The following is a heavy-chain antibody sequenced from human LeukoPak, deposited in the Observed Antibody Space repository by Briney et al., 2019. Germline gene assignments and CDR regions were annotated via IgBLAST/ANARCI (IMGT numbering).Heavy chain of an antibody. CDR2: IFHNGKT. V-gene: IGHV4-39*07. J-gene: IGHJ6*03. CDR1: GGSVSTSDYY. Sequence: SETLSLTCTVSGGSVSTSDYYWGWIRQTPGKGLEWIGDIFHNGKTNYNPSLKGRVTISIDTSNNQFSLRLPSVTAADTAVYYCAKNSGSGSYYYYYMDVWGKGTTVTVSS. CDR3: AKNSGSGSYYYYYMDV. D-gene: IGHD3-10*01.